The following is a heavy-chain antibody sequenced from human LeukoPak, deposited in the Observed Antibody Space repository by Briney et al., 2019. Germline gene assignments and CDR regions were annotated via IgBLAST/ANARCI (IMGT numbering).Heavy chain of an antibody. J-gene: IGHJ4*02. V-gene: IGHV1-18*01. CDR1: GYTFTSYG. D-gene: IGHD5-18*01. CDR2: ISVYNGNT. CDR3: ARDRESSYGYDSVY. Sequence: ASVKVSCKASGYTFTSYGISWVRQAPGQGPEWMGWISVYNGNTNYAQKLQGRVTMTTDTSASTAYMELRSLRSDDTAVYYCARDRESSYGYDSVYWGQGTLVTVSS.